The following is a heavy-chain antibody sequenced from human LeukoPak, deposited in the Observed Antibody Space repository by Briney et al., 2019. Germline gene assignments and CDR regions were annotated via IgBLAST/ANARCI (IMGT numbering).Heavy chain of an antibody. CDR1: GFTVSSNY. V-gene: IGHV3-66*02. CDR3: ARPPVPAAYYAFDI. D-gene: IGHD2-2*01. J-gene: IGHJ3*02. CDR2: IYSGGST. Sequence: TGGSLRLSCAASGFTVSSNYMNWVRQAPGKGLEWVSIIYSGGSTYYADSVKGRFTISRDNSKNTLYLQMNSLRAEDTAVYYCARPPVPAAYYAFDIWGQGTMVTVSS.